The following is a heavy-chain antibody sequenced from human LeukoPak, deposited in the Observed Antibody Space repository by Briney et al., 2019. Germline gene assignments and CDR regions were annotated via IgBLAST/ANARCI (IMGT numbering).Heavy chain of an antibody. V-gene: IGHV4-59*12. CDR1: GGSINNYY. J-gene: IGHJ6*02. CDR3: AREGKYYGSGSYYDYYYGMDV. CDR2: IYYTGST. Sequence: SETLSLTCTVSGGSINNYYWSWVRQPPGAGLEWLAYIYYTGSTNYNPSLKTRLTISVDTSKNQFSLKLSSVTAADTAVYYCAREGKYYGSGSYYDYYYGMDVWGQGTTVTVSS. D-gene: IGHD3-10*01.